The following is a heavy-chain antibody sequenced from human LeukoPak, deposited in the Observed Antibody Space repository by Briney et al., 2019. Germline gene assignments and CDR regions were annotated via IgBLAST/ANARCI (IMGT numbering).Heavy chain of an antibody. CDR3: ARGLGGAAGTIDY. CDR1: GFTFSSYA. D-gene: IGHD6-13*01. CDR2: ISYDGSNK. Sequence: GRSLRLSCAASGFTFSSYAMHWVRQAPGKGLEWVAVISYDGSNKYYADSVKGRFTISRDNSKNTLYLQMNSLRAEDTAVYYCARGLGGAAGTIDYWGQGTLVTVSS. J-gene: IGHJ4*02. V-gene: IGHV3-30-3*01.